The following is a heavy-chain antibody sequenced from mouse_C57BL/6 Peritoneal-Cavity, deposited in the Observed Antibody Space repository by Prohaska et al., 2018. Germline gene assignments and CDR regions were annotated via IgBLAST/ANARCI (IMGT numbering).Heavy chain of an antibody. Sequence: EVMLVESGGGLVKPGGSLKLSCAASGFTFSSYTMSWVRQTPEKWLGWVATISGCVNSYYPDSVKGRFTISRDNAKNTLYLQMSSLRSEDTALYYCARHGGYTNYYAMDYWGQGTSVTVSS. V-gene: IGHV5-9*01. J-gene: IGHJ4*01. CDR2: ISGCVNS. D-gene: IGHD2-2*01. CDR1: GFTFSSYT. CDR3: ARHGGYTNYYAMDY.